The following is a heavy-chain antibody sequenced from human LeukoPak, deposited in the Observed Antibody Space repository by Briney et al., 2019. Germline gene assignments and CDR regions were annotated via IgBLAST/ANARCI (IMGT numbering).Heavy chain of an antibody. CDR1: GFIYSNYG. Sequence: GGSLRLSCAASGFIYSNYGKHLVRQAPGKGLEWVAVIWYDGSNKYYAGSVKGRFTISRDNSKNTLFLQMNSLRAADTAVYYCARVSTVFPVLPVYCGQGTLVTVSS. CDR3: ARVSTVFPVLPVY. CDR2: IWYDGSNK. D-gene: IGHD3-3*02. J-gene: IGHJ4*02. V-gene: IGHV3-33*01.